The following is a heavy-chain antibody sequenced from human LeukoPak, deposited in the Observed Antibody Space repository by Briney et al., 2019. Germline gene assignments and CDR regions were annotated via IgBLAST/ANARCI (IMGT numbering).Heavy chain of an antibody. J-gene: IGHJ4*02. Sequence: SETLSLTCAVYGGSFSGYFWRWIRHPSGKGLVWIGDINHNGGTNYNPSLKSRVTISVDTSKNQFSLKLSSVTAADTAVYYCARVRYSDSSVLTRKRSYYFDYWGQGTLVTVSS. CDR1: GGSFSGYF. D-gene: IGHD3-22*01. V-gene: IGHV4-34*01. CDR2: INHNGGT. CDR3: ARVRYSDSSVLTRKRSYYFDY.